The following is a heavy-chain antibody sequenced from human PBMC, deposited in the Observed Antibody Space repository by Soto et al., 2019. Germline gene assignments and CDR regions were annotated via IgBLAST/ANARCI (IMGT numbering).Heavy chain of an antibody. J-gene: IGHJ6*02. D-gene: IGHD2-2*01. V-gene: IGHV4-31*03. Sequence: SETLSLTCTVPGGSISSGGYYWSWIRQHPGKGLEWIGYIYYSGSTYYNPSLKSRVTISVDTSKNQFSLKLSSVTAADTAVYYCARDENVVVPAARVSYYYGMDVWGQGTTVTVSS. CDR3: ARDENVVVPAARVSYYYGMDV. CDR2: IYYSGST. CDR1: GGSISSGGYY.